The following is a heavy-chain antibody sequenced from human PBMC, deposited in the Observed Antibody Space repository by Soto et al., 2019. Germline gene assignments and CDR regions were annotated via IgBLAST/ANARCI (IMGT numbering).Heavy chain of an antibody. CDR2: INHSGRV. D-gene: IGHD3-22*01. J-gene: IGHJ5*01. CDR1: GGSFSGHS. Sequence: QVQLQQWGAGLLKPSETLSLTCAVYGGSFSGHSWTWIRQSPGKGLEWIGEINHSGRVNYSPSLKRRVTISLDTSKNQFSLTLSAVTAADTAMYYCSTRAYDTNGYYRFDPWGQGTLVTVSS. V-gene: IGHV4-34*01. CDR3: STRAYDTNGYYRFDP.